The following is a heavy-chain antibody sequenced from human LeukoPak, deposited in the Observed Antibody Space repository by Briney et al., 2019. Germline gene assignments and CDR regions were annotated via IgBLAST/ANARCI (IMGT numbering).Heavy chain of an antibody. D-gene: IGHD3-9*01. V-gene: IGHV3-23*01. J-gene: IGHJ4*02. CDR2: ISXSGGST. CDR3: AKGHPRPGLRYFDWLLYDYFDY. Sequence: SAISXSGGSTYYADSVKGRFTISRDNSKNTLYLQMNSLRAEDTAVYYCAKGHPRPGLRYFDWLLYDYFDYWGQGTLVTVSS.